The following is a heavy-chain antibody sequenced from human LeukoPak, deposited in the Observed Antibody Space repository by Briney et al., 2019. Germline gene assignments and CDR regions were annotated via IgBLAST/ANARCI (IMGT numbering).Heavy chain of an antibody. CDR1: GGSISSYY. CDR2: IYYSGST. V-gene: IGHV4-59*01. D-gene: IGHD5-12*01. Sequence: NSSETLSLTCTVSGGSISSYYWSWIRQPPGKGLEWIGYIYYSGSTNYNPSLKSRVTISVDTSKNQFSLKLSSLTAADTAVYYCASYSGFGLYFVYWGQGSLVTVSS. J-gene: IGHJ4*02. CDR3: ASYSGFGLYFVY.